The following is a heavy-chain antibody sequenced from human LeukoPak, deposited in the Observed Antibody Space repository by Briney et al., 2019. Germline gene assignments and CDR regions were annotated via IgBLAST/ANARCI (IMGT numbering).Heavy chain of an antibody. J-gene: IGHJ5*02. CDR1: GDSISTTGYF. D-gene: IGHD1-14*01. CDR3: AGTGIRNWFDP. Sequence: SETLSLTCSVSGDSISTTGYFWVWIRQSPGRDLEWIGSIFKSSNTFYNMSLKSRVTISVDTSKNEFSLNLTSVTASDTAVYYCAGTGIRNWFDPWGQGILVTVSS. V-gene: IGHV4-39*01. CDR2: IFKSSNT.